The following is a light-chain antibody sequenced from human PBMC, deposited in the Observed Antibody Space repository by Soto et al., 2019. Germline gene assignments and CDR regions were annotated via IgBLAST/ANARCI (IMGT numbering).Light chain of an antibody. V-gene: IGKV3-15*01. Sequence: EIVMTQSPATLSVSPGERATLSCRASQIVGSNLAWYQQKPGQSPRLLIYGASIRATDIPARFSGSGSGTQFTLTISGLQSEDFAVYYCQQYNDWQYTFGQGTKLEI. J-gene: IGKJ2*01. CDR2: GAS. CDR1: QIVGSN. CDR3: QQYNDWQYT.